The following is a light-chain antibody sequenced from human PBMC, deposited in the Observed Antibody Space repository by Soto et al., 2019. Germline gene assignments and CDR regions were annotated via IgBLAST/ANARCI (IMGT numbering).Light chain of an antibody. V-gene: IGKV1-5*03. CDR2: KAS. CDR3: QQYDVYSWT. J-gene: IGKJ1*01. CDR1: QSVSNW. Sequence: DIRMTQSPSTLSASVGDRVTITCRASQSVSNWLAWYQQKPGKAPKLLIYKASSLESGVPSRFSGSGSGTEFTLTISSLQPDDFATYYCQQYDVYSWTFGQGTKVEIK.